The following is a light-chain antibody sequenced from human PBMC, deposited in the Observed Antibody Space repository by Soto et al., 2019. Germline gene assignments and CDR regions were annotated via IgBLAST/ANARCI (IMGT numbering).Light chain of an antibody. CDR3: QQYDNTPWT. J-gene: IGKJ1*01. Sequence: EIVLTQSPGTLSLSPGERAALSCRASQRLSSSSVAWYQQKPGHGPRLLIYGASRRATGIPDRFSATESGTDFTLTINSLEPEDFAVYICQQYDNTPWTFGQGTRVEIK. CDR1: QRLSSSS. CDR2: GAS. V-gene: IGKV3-20*01.